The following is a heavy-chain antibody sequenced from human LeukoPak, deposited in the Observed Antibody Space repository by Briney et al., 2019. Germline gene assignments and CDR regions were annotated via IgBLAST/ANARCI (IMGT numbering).Heavy chain of an antibody. J-gene: IGHJ3*02. V-gene: IGHV3-48*04. CDR1: GFTFSDYG. CDR3: AKRSSYDTFDI. Sequence: GGSLRLSCAASGFTFSDYGMHWVRQAPGKGLEWVSNIRSSGTTIHYADSVKGRFTISRDNAKNSLYLQMNSLRAEDTAVYYCAKRSSYDTFDIWGQGTMVTVSS. D-gene: IGHD6-13*01. CDR2: IRSSGTTI.